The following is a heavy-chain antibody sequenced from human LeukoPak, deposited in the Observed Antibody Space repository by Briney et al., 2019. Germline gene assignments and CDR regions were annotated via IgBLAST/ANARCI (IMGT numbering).Heavy chain of an antibody. CDR2: IYYSGST. CDR3: ASNYYDSSGLDY. J-gene: IGHJ4*02. Sequence: SETLSLTCTVSGGSISSSSYYWGWIRQPPGKGLEWIGSIYYSGSTYYNPSLKSRVTISVDTSKNQFSLKLSSVSAADMAVYYCASNYYDSSGLDYWGQGTLVTVSS. D-gene: IGHD3-22*01. V-gene: IGHV4-39*07. CDR1: GGSISSSSYY.